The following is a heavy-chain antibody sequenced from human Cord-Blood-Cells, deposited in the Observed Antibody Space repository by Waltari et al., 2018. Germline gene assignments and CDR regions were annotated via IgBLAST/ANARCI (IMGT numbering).Heavy chain of an antibody. Sequence: QVQLQQWGAGLLKPSETLSLTCAVYGGSFSGYYWSWIRQPPGKGLEWIGEINHSGSTNSYPSRQSRVTISVDTSKNQFSPKLSSVTAADTAVYYCARVLPRYYDFWSGYNWFDPWDQGTLVTVSS. D-gene: IGHD3-3*01. V-gene: IGHV4-34*01. CDR3: ARVLPRYYDFWSGYNWFDP. J-gene: IGHJ5*02. CDR2: INHSGST. CDR1: GGSFSGYY.